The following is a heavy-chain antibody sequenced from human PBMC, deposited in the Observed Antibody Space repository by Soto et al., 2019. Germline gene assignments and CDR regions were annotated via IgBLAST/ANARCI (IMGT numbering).Heavy chain of an antibody. V-gene: IGHV3-53*02. D-gene: IGHD2-2*02. J-gene: IGHJ4*02. CDR3: ATYTSLDY. CDR1: GFTVSNNY. CDR2: IYSGGST. Sequence: EVQLVETGGGLIQPGGSLRLSCAASGFTVSNNYMSWVRQAPGKGLEWVSLIYSGGSTFYADTVKGRFTISRDNSKNTLFLQMNSLRAEDTAVYFCATYTSLDYWGQGTLVTVSS.